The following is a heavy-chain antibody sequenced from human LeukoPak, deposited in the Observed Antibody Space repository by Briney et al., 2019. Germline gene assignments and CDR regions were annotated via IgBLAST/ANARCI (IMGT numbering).Heavy chain of an antibody. CDR3: ARVYYSSSYDYWYFDL. J-gene: IGHJ2*01. D-gene: IGHD6-13*01. V-gene: IGHV4-39*07. CDR1: GGSISSSYY. Sequence: SETLSLTCTVSGGSISSSYYWGWIRQPPGKGLEWIGSIYYSGSTYYNPSLKSRVTISVDTSKNQFSLKLSSVTAADTAVYYCARVYYSSSYDYWYFDLWGRGTLVTVSS. CDR2: IYYSGST.